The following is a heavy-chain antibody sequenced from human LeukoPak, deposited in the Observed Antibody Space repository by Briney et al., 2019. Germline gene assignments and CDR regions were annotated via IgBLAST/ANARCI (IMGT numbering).Heavy chain of an antibody. V-gene: IGHV6-1*01. D-gene: IGHD5-12*01. CDR3: ARKLGSTGYDSFDY. CDR1: GDSVSSNTAA. J-gene: IGHJ4*02. CDR2: TYYRSKWYT. Sequence: SQTLSVTCAISGDSVSSNTAAWNWIRQSPSRGLEWLGRTYYRSKWYTDYAVSVKSRITINADTPKNHFSLHLNSVTPEDTAVYYCARKLGSTGYDSFDYWGQGTLVTVSS.